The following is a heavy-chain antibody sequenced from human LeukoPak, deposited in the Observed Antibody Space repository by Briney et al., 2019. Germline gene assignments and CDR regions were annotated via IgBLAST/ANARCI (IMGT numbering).Heavy chain of an antibody. CDR3: ARRGMVRGVMFDY. Sequence: VASVKVSFKASGYTFTGYYIHWVRQAPGQGLEWMGWINPNSGGTNYAQKFQGRVTMTRDTSISTAYMELSRLRSDDTAVYYCARRGMVRGVMFDYWGQGTLVTVSS. CDR1: GYTFTGYY. V-gene: IGHV1-2*02. J-gene: IGHJ4*02. D-gene: IGHD3-10*01. CDR2: INPNSGGT.